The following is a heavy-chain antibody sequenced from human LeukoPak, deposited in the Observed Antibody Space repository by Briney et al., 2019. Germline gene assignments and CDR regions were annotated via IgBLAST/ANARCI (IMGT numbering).Heavy chain of an antibody. Sequence: QAGGSLRLSCAASGFTFSRNDMHWVCQAPGKGLEWVAVISFDGNNAYYADSVKGRFTISRDNSERTVHLQLNSLRSEDTAIYFCARRLARWEPYDAFDFWGRGTLVTVSS. J-gene: IGHJ3*01. V-gene: IGHV3-30*04. CDR3: ARRLARWEPYDAFDF. D-gene: IGHD1-26*01. CDR2: ISFDGNNA. CDR1: GFTFSRND.